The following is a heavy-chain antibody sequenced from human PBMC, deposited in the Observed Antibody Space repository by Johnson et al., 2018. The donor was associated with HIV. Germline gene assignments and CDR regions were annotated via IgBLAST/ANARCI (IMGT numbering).Heavy chain of an antibody. V-gene: IGHV3-66*01. CDR3: ARCRDGYTLLSAFDI. J-gene: IGHJ3*02. D-gene: IGHD5-24*01. CDR1: GFSVSSYY. CDR2: LFSGGTT. Sequence: VQLVESGGGVVQPGGSLRLSCAASGFSVSSYYMSWVRQAPGKGLEWVSVLFSGGTTYYADSVRGRFTISRDNSKNTLYLQMGSLRTEDMAVYYCARCRDGYTLLSAFDIWGQGTMVTVSS.